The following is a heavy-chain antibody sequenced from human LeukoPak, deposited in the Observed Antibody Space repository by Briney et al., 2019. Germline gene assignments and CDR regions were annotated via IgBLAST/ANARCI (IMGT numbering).Heavy chain of an antibody. V-gene: IGHV1-18*01. CDR1: GYTFTSYG. CDR2: ISAYNGNT. J-gene: IGHJ3*02. CDR3: ARDGAIVGATTHNAFDI. D-gene: IGHD1-26*01. Sequence: ASVKVSCKASGYTFTSYGISWVRQAPGQGLEWVGWISAYNGNTNYAQKLQGRVTMTTDTSTSTAYMELRSLRSDDTAVYYCARDGAIVGATTHNAFDIWGQGTMVTVSS.